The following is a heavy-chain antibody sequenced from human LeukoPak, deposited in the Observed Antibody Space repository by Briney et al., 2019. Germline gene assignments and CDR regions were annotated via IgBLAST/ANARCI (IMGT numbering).Heavy chain of an antibody. J-gene: IGHJ6*03. Sequence: PSETLSLTCALHVGSFSGYYWSWIRHPPRKGLEWIWEINHRRSTNYNPSLKSRVTISLDTSKNQFSLTLSSVTAADTDVYYCRGCARKGPAASPLDYYYYMDVWGKGTTVTVSS. CDR1: VGSFSGYY. V-gene: IGHV4-34*01. CDR3: RGCARKGPAASPLDYYYYMDV. D-gene: IGHD2-2*01. CDR2: INHRRST.